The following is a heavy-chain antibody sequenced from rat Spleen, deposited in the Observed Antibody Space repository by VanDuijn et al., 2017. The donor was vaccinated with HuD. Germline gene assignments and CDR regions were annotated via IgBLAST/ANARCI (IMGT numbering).Heavy chain of an antibody. Sequence: EVQLVESGGGLVQPGRSMKLSCAASGFTFSNYDMAWVRQAPTKGMEWVASISYDGSSTYYRDSVKGRFTISRDNAKSTLYLQMDSLRSEDTATYYCTTAWEYYDGYYQDFDYWGQGVMVTVSS. CDR3: TTAWEYYDGYYQDFDY. CDR2: ISYDGSST. J-gene: IGHJ2*01. V-gene: IGHV5-20*01. CDR1: GFTFSNYD. D-gene: IGHD1-12*03.